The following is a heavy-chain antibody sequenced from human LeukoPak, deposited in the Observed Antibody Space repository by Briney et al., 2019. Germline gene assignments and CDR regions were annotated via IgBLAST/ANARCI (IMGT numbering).Heavy chain of an antibody. V-gene: IGHV1-18*01. J-gene: IGHJ4*02. CDR1: GYTFSSYG. Sequence: ASVKVSCKATGYTFSSYGINWVRQAPGQGLEWMGWISGCNGNTEYAQKFQGRVTMTTDTSTRTAYMELRSLRSDDTAVYFCARERSDYYDTSGSSHWGQGTLVTVSS. D-gene: IGHD3-22*01. CDR3: ARERSDYYDTSGSSH. CDR2: ISGCNGNT.